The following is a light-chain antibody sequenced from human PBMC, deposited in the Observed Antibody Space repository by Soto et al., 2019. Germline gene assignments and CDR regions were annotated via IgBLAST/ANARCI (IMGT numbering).Light chain of an antibody. CDR3: QQYGSSPMYT. V-gene: IGKV3-20*01. J-gene: IGKJ2*01. CDR2: GAS. Sequence: EIVLTQYPGTLSLSPGERATLSCRASQSVSSSYLAWYKQKPGQAPRLLIHGASTRASAIPDRFSGSGSGTDFTLSISRLEPEDSAVYYCQQYGSSPMYTFGQGTKLEIK. CDR1: QSVSSSY.